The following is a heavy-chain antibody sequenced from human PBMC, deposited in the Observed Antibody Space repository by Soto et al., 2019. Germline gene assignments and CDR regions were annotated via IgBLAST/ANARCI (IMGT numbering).Heavy chain of an antibody. D-gene: IGHD3-3*01. Sequence: SETLSLTCSVSGNSIRSYYCNWIRQTPDKGLEWIGYFYYGGSTNYNPSLNGRVTMSADTPKNQVSLRLTSGTAADTAIYYCAKADFWSGFYAFGLWGQGLVVTV. CDR3: AKADFWSGFYAFGL. CDR2: FYYGGST. V-gene: IGHV4-59*01. J-gene: IGHJ4*02. CDR1: GNSIRSYY.